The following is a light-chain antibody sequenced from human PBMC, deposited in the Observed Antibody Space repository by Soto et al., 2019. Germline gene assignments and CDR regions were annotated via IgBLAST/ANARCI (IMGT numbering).Light chain of an antibody. CDR1: QSVSSI. J-gene: IGKJ4*01. CDR2: VAS. Sequence: EIVMTQSPATLSVSPGERATLSCRASQSVSSILAWYQQKPGQTPRLIIYVASTRATGIPARFSGSGSGTEFTLTISSLESEDFAVYYCQQYNVWPLTFGGGTKVEFK. CDR3: QQYNVWPLT. V-gene: IGKV3-15*01.